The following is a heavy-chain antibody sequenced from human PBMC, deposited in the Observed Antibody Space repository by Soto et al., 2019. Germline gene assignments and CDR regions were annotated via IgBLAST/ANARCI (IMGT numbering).Heavy chain of an antibody. D-gene: IGHD3-10*01. CDR1: GYTFTKYG. Sequence: ASVKVSCKASGYTFTKYGISWLRQAPGQGLEWMGWISAYNGDTNYAQKLQGRVTMTTDTSTSTAYMELRSLRSDDTAVYYCASPTITAGAFDIWGQGTMVTVSS. CDR3: ASPTITAGAFDI. J-gene: IGHJ3*02. V-gene: IGHV1-18*01. CDR2: ISAYNGDT.